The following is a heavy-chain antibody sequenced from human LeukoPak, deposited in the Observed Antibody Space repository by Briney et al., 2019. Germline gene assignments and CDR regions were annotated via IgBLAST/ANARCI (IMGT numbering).Heavy chain of an antibody. J-gene: IGHJ4*02. Sequence: TSETLSLTCTVSGGSINSYFWSWIRQPPGKGLEWIGYIYYTGITDYNPSLKSRITISVDTSKNQFSLKLTSVSAADTAVYYCARQGRSGTNLYWFDYWGPGTLVTVSS. CDR2: IYYTGIT. CDR1: GGSINSYF. CDR3: ARQGRSGTNLYWFDY. V-gene: IGHV4-59*08. D-gene: IGHD3-10*01.